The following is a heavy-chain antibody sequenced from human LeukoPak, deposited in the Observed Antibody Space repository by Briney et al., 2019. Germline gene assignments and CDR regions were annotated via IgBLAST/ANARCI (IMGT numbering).Heavy chain of an antibody. CDR2: IYYTGTT. D-gene: IGHD6-13*01. CDR3: ARVIGATGTGDS. J-gene: IGHJ4*02. CDR1: GGSINSYY. Sequence: SETLSLTCSVSGGSINSYYWSWIRQPPGKGLEWIGYIYYTGTTNYNPSLESRVTISVDTSKKKFSLKLSSVTAADTAVYYCARVIGATGTGDSWGQGTLVTVSS. V-gene: IGHV4-59*01.